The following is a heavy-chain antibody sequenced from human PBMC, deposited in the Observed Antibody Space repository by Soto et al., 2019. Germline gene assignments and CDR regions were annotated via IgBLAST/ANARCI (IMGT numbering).Heavy chain of an antibody. Sequence: EVQLVESGGGVVQPGESLRLSCAASGFTFSAYDMHWVRQTTGKGLEWVSAIGAADDPYYLGSVKGRFTISRENAKNSLYLQMKSLSAEDTAVYYSARAYSSPLPRRANYFFAMDVWSQADTVTVSS. CDR2: IGAADDP. CDR1: GFTFSAYD. V-gene: IGHV3-13*05. D-gene: IGHD2-15*01. J-gene: IGHJ6*02. CDR3: ARAYSSPLPRRANYFFAMDV.